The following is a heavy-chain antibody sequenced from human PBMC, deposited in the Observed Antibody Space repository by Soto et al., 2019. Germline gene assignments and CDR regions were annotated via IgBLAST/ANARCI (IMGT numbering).Heavy chain of an antibody. D-gene: IGHD2-15*01. Sequence: GGSLRLSCAASGFTFSDYFMTWIRQAPGKGLEWVSYISGSGSSTKYYADAVEGRFTISRDNAKNSLYLQMNSLTAEDTAVYYCARSSATVNGWWGYGLDVWGQGTTVTVSS. J-gene: IGHJ6*02. CDR1: GFTFSDYF. CDR3: ARSSATVNGWWGYGLDV. V-gene: IGHV3-11*01. CDR2: ISGSGSSTK.